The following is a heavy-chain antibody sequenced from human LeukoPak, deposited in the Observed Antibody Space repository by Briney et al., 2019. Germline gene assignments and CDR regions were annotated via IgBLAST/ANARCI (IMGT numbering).Heavy chain of an antibody. J-gene: IGHJ6*02. CDR1: GGSISSYF. Sequence: PSETLSLNCSVSGGSISSYFWTWIRQPPGKGLEWIGNIYYGGSTRYNPSLKSRVSISVDTSKNQFSLKLTSVTAADTAVCYCARFCSGGSCPDVWGQGTTVSVSS. CDR2: IYYGGST. V-gene: IGHV4-59*01. CDR3: ARFCSGGSCPDV. D-gene: IGHD2-15*01.